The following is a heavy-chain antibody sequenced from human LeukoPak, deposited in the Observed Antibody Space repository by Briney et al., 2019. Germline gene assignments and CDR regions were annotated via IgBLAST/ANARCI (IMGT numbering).Heavy chain of an antibody. J-gene: IGHJ4*02. D-gene: IGHD5-18*01. CDR1: GGSFSGYY. CDR2: INHFGST. Sequence: SSETLSLTCAVYGGSFSGYYWSWIRQPPGKGLEWIGEINHFGSTNYNPSLKSRVTISGDTSKNQFSLKVNSVTAADMAVYYCARGYRAPQTFYSYHYFDSWAQGILVTVSS. V-gene: IGHV4-34*01. CDR3: ARGYRAPQTFYSYHYFDS.